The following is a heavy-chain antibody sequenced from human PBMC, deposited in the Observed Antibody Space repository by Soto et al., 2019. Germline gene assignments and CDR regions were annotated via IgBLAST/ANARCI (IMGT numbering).Heavy chain of an antibody. CDR2: ISYDGSNK. V-gene: IGHV3-30-3*01. D-gene: IGHD3-22*01. Sequence: PGGSLRLSCAASGFTFSSYAMHWVRQAPGKGLEWVAVISYDGSNKYYADSVKGRFTISRDNSKNTLYLQMNSLRAEDTAVYYCARGPPYDYYDPLDANWFDPWGQGT. CDR3: ARGPPYDYYDPLDANWFDP. J-gene: IGHJ5*02. CDR1: GFTFSSYA.